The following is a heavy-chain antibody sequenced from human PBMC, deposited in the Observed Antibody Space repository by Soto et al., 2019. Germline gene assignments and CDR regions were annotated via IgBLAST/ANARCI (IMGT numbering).Heavy chain of an antibody. D-gene: IGHD3-10*01. J-gene: IGHJ4*02. CDR3: ASLGSGSSFDY. CDR1: GYTFTSYD. V-gene: IGHV1-8*01. CDR2: MNPNSGNT. Sequence: ASVKVSCKASGYTFTSYDINWVRQATGQGLEWMGWMNPNSGNTGYAQKFQGRVTMTTDTSTSIAYMELSSLRSDDTAVYYCASLGSGSSFDYWGQGTLVTVSS.